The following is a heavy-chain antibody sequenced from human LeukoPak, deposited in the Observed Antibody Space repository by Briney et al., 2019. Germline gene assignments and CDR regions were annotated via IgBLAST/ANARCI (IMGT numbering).Heavy chain of an antibody. J-gene: IGHJ4*02. Sequence: GGSLRLSCEGSAFIFSGHWMNWVRQAPGKGLEWVSSICSTSRCIFHADSVKGRFTISRDNAKSSLYLQMNDLRAEDTAVYYCVRHGDTDSCLANWGQGTLVTVSS. D-gene: IGHD2-2*01. CDR1: AFIFSGHW. CDR2: ICSTSRCI. V-gene: IGHV3-21*01. CDR3: VRHGDTDSCLAN.